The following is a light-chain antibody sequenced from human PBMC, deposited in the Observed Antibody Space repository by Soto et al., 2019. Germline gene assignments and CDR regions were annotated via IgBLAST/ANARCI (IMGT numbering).Light chain of an antibody. Sequence: IQMTQSPSTLSASVGDRVTITCRASQTINNWLARYQQKPGKAPNLLIYDASILESGVPSRFSGSGSGTEFTLTISSLQPDDFATYYCQQYSNYSPWAFGQGTKV. V-gene: IGKV1-5*01. CDR2: DAS. CDR3: QQYSNYSPWA. CDR1: QTINNW. J-gene: IGKJ1*01.